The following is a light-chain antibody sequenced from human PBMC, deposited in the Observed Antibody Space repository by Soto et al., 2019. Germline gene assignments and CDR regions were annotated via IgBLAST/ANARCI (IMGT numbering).Light chain of an antibody. V-gene: IGLV2-14*03. Sequence: QLAVTQPDSLSGSRVRSITISCTGTSSDVGGYNYVSWYQQHSGKVPKLTIYDVSTRPSGVSNRFSGSKSGNTASVTISGVQAEREADYYYDSYATGSTPYVFRAGT. CDR1: SSDVGGYNY. J-gene: IGLJ1*01. CDR2: DVS. CDR3: DSYATGSTPYV.